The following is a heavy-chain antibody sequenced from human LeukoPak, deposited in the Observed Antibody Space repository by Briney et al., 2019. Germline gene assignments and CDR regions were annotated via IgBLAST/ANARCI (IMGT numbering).Heavy chain of an antibody. CDR2: SIYYSGSIYFSGSS. CDR3: ARETSQKGAHYMDV. D-gene: IGHD3-16*01. J-gene: IGHJ6*03. V-gene: IGHV4-39*07. Sequence: SETLSLTCTVSGGSLSSGSYYWGWIRQPPGKGLEWIGSIYYSGSIYFSGSSDYNPSLKSRVTISGDTSKNQFSLKLSSVTAADTAVYYCARETSQKGAHYMDVWGKGTTVTISS. CDR1: GGSLSSGSYY.